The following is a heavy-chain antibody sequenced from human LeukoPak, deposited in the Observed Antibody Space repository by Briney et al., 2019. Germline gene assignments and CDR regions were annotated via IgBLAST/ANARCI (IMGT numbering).Heavy chain of an antibody. CDR2: INHSGST. V-gene: IGHV4-34*01. CDR3: AREGVDTAMVGAFDI. Sequence: SETLSLTCAVYGGSFSGYYWSWIRQPPGKGLEWIGEINHSGSTNYNPSLKSRVTISVDTSKNQFSLKLSSVTAADTAVYYCAREGVDTAMVGAFDIWAKGQWSPSLQ. J-gene: IGHJ3*02. CDR1: GGSFSGYY. D-gene: IGHD5-18*01.